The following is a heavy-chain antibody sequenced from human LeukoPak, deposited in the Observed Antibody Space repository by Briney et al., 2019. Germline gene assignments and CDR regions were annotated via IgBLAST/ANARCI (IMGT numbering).Heavy chain of an antibody. CDR1: GGSISSSSYY. J-gene: IGHJ4*02. D-gene: IGHD5-18*01. CDR2: IYYSGST. V-gene: IGHV4-39*07. Sequence: SETLSLTCAVSGGSISSSSYYWGWIRQPPGKGLEWIGSIYYSGSTYYNPSLKSRVTISVDTSKNQFSLKLSSVTAADTAVYYCARDSAGYSYGYAFDYWGQGTLVTVSS. CDR3: ARDSAGYSYGYAFDY.